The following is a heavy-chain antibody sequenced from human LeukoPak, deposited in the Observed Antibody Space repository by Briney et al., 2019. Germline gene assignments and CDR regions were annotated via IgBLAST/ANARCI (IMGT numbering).Heavy chain of an antibody. CDR3: ARDRKDSSGWYYYDSSGYTL. CDR2: IYYSGST. J-gene: IGHJ4*02. CDR1: GGSISSYY. V-gene: IGHV4-59*01. Sequence: PSETLSLTCTVSGGSISSYYWSWIRQPPGKGLEWIGYIYYSGSTNYNPSLKSRVAISVDTSKNQFSLKLSSVTAADTAVYYCARDRKDSSGWYYYDSSGYTLWGQGTLVTVSS. D-gene: IGHD3-22*01.